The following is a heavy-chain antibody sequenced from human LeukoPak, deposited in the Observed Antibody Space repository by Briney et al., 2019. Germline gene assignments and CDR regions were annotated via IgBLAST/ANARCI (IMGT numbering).Heavy chain of an antibody. J-gene: IGHJ6*04. CDR1: GYTFTGYY. V-gene: IGHV1-2*02. CDR3: ARVVVVPAAPMDV. D-gene: IGHD2-2*01. CDR2: INPNSGGT. Sequence: ASVKVSCKASGYTFTGYYMHWVLQAPGQGLEWMGWINPNSGGTNYAQKFQGRVTMTGDTSISTAYMELSRLRSDDTAVYYCARVVVVPAAPMDVWGKGTTVTVSS.